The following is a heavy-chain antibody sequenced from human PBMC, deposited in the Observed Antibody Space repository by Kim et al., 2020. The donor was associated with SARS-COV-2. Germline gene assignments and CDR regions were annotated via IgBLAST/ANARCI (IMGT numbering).Heavy chain of an antibody. CDR3: AKTAGTYYYYNAMDV. D-gene: IGHD1-1*01. Sequence: EPVKGRFTITRDNSKNTLYLQMNSLRAEDTAVYFCAKTAGTYYYYNAMDVWGQGTTVTVSS. V-gene: IGHV3-30*02. J-gene: IGHJ6*02.